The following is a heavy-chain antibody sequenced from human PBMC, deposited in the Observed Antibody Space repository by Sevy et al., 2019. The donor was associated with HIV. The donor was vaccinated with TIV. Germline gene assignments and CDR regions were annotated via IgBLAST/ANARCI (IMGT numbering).Heavy chain of an antibody. V-gene: IGHV3-30*18. D-gene: IGHD3-16*01. J-gene: IGHJ6*02. CDR3: AKGGKNFWDSEYYYSVMDV. CDR2: ISYDGSNK. Sequence: GGSLRLSCAASGFTFSSYYMHWVRQAPGKGLECVAVISYDGSNKYYADSVKGRFTISRDNCKNTLFLHMNSLGAEDTGVYYCAKGGKNFWDSEYYYSVMDVWGPGTTVTVSS. CDR1: GFTFSSYY.